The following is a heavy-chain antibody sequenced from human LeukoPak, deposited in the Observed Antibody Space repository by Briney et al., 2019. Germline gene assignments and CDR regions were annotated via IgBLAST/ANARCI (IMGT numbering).Heavy chain of an antibody. V-gene: IGHV3-30*02. J-gene: IGHJ4*02. CDR1: GFTFSSYG. D-gene: IGHD2-15*01. CDR3: AKAEVVAVAATHLDY. CDR2: IRYDGSNK. Sequence: GGSVRLSCAASGFTFSSYGMHWVRQAPGKGLEWVAFIRYDGSNKYYADSVKGRFTISRDNSKNTLYLQMNSLRAEDTAVYYCAKAEVVAVAATHLDYWGQGTLVTVSS.